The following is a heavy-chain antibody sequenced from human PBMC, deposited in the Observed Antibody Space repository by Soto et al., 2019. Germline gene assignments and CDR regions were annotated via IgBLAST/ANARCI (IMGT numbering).Heavy chain of an antibody. CDR1: GFTFSSYS. CDR3: ARDLHCSGGSCYPVPYFDY. CDR2: ISSSSSSYI. J-gene: IGHJ4*02. D-gene: IGHD2-15*01. Sequence: SLRLSCAASGFTFSSYSMNWVRQAPGEGLEWVSSISSSSSSYIYYADSVKGRFTISRDNAKNSLYLQMNSLRAEDTAVYYCARDLHCSGGSCYPVPYFDYWGQGTLVTVSS. V-gene: IGHV3-21*01.